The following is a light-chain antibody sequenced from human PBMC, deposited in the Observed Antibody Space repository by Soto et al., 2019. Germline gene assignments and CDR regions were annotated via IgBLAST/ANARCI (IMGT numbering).Light chain of an antibody. Sequence: EIALTQSPGTLSLSPGERATLSCRAGQSVTSNYLAWYQQKPGQAPRLLIYGASTRITGIPDRFSGSGSGTDFTLTINRLEPEDFATYYCQHYVGSPRTFGQGTKVEI. V-gene: IGKV3-20*01. CDR1: QSVTSNY. J-gene: IGKJ1*01. CDR3: QHYVGSPRT. CDR2: GAS.